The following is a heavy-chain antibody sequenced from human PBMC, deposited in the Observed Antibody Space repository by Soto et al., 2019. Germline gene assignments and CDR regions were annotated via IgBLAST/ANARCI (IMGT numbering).Heavy chain of an antibody. D-gene: IGHD2-15*01. CDR1: GGSISSGGYS. J-gene: IGHJ4*02. CDR3: ARMYGGNPDYFDY. CDR2: IYHSGST. V-gene: IGHV4-30-2*01. Sequence: QLQLQESGSGLVKPSQTLSLTCAVSGGSISSGGYSWSWIRQPPGKGLEWIGYIYHSGSTYYNPSLKSRVTISVDLSKNQCSLKLSSVTAADTAVYYCARMYGGNPDYFDYWGQGTLVTVSS.